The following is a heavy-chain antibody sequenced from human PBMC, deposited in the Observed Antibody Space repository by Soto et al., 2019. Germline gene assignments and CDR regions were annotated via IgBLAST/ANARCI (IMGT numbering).Heavy chain of an antibody. CDR2: ISGSGGTT. V-gene: IGHV3-23*01. D-gene: IGHD2-2*01. Sequence: EVQLLESGGGLVQPGGSPRLSCAASGFTFNDFAMSWVRQAPGKGLEWVSAISGSGGTTYYADSVKGRFTMSRDNSKNTLYLQMNSLRAEDTAVYYCAKGRESSTSGLLRWFDPRGQGTLVTVSS. CDR3: AKGRESSTSGLLRWFDP. J-gene: IGHJ5*02. CDR1: GFTFNDFA.